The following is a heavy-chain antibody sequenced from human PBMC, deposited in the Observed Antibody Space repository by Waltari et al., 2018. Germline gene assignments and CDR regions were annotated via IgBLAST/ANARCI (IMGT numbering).Heavy chain of an antibody. CDR2: IDTSGRT. Sequence: QVQLQESGPGLVKPSETLSLTCTVSGGSISSYYWSWIRQPAGKGLEWIGRIDTSGRTYYNPSLKSRGTISLDTSKNQFSLKLSSVTAADTAVYYWASLYGSGSYYYYGRDVWGQGTTVTVSS. J-gene: IGHJ6*02. V-gene: IGHV4-4*07. CDR3: ASLYGSGSYYYYGRDV. CDR1: GGSISSYY. D-gene: IGHD3-10*01.